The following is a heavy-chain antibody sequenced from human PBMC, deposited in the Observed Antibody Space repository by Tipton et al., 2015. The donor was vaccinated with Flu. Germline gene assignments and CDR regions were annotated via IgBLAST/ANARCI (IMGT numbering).Heavy chain of an antibody. D-gene: IGHD3-3*02. CDR2: IYYSGST. J-gene: IGHJ6*02. CDR3: ARGISGSPRSHYYYGMDV. CDR1: GGSISSSSYY. V-gene: IGHV4-39*07. Sequence: TLSLTCTVSGGSISSSSYYWGWIRQPPGKGLEWIGSIYYSGSTYYNPFLKSRVTISVDTSKNQFSLKLSSVTAADTAVYYCARGISGSPRSHYYYGMDVWGQGTTVTVSS.